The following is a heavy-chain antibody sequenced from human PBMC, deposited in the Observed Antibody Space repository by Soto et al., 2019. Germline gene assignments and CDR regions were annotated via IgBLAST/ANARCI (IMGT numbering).Heavy chain of an antibody. J-gene: IGHJ1*01. CDR1: GFTFSNYA. CDR2: ISGSAGST. V-gene: IGHV3-23*01. CDR3: AKRPVGVGCGGTCHLYFFSD. D-gene: IGHD2-21*01. Sequence: GGSLRLSCAASGFTFSNYAMSWVRQAPGKGLEWVSSISGSAGSTYYADSVKGRFTISRDNSNNMLYLQMNSLRAEDTAVYYCAKRPVGVGCGGTCHLYFFSDCGQGSQVTVDS.